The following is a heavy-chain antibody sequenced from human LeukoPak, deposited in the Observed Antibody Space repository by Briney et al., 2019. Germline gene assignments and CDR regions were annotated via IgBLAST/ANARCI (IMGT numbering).Heavy chain of an antibody. CDR1: GGSISSSSYY. V-gene: IGHV4-39*07. CDR2: IHYSGST. Sequence: PSETLSLTCTVSGGSISSSSYYWAWIRQPPWKGLEWIGSIHYSGSTYYNPSLQSRVTISIDTSKNQFSLKLRFVTAADTAVYYCARDLSSVVVVAAFDYWGQGTLVTVSS. CDR3: ARDLSSVVVVAAFDY. J-gene: IGHJ4*02. D-gene: IGHD2-15*01.